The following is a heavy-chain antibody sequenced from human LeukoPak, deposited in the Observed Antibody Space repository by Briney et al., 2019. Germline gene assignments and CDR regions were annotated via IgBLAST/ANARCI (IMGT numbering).Heavy chain of an antibody. CDR2: ICGGGSTT. V-gene: IGHV3-23*01. CDR3: AKDGSTDWLHYFDY. Sequence: GGSLRLSCTASGFTFRSYTMNWVRQAPGKGLEWVSTICGGGSTTYYAESVKALFTISRDNSKNTLYLQLNSLRAEDTAVYYCAKDGSTDWLHYFDYWGQGTLLTVSS. D-gene: IGHD2-2*01. CDR1: GFTFRSYT. J-gene: IGHJ4*02.